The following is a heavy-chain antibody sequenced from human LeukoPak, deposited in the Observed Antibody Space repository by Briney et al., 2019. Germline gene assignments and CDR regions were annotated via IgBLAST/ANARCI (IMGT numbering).Heavy chain of an antibody. J-gene: IGHJ5*02. CDR3: ARAHADYYGSGMFRWFAP. D-gene: IGHD3-10*01. V-gene: IGHV4-31*03. CDR2: SYYSGST. Sequence: SQTLSLTCTVSGGSISSGGYYWSWSRQHPGKGLEWIGYSYYSGSTYYNPALKSRVTISVDTSKNQFSLQLSSVTAADKAVYYCARAHADYYGSGMFRWFAPWGQGTLVTVSS. CDR1: GGSISSGGYY.